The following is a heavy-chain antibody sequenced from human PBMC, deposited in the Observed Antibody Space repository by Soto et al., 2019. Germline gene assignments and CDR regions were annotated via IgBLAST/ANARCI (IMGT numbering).Heavy chain of an antibody. Sequence: QVPLQESGPGLVKPSQTLSLTCTVSGGSISSGGYYWSWIRQHPGKGLEWIGYIYYSGSTYYNPSLKSRVTISVDTSKNQFSLKLSSVTAADTAVYYCVLGTEPYYYYGMDVWGQGTTVTVSS. CDR1: GGSISSGGYY. CDR3: VLGTEPYYYYGMDV. D-gene: IGHD2-21*02. J-gene: IGHJ6*02. V-gene: IGHV4-31*03. CDR2: IYYSGST.